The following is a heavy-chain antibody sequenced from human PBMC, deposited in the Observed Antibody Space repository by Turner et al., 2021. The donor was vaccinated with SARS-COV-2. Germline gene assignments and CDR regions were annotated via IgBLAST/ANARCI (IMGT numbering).Heavy chain of an antibody. CDR1: GGSISSGSYD. J-gene: IGHJ6*03. CDR3: ARDQGFLLEWEISYYYYMDV. CDR2: IYTSGST. Sequence: QVQLQESGPGLVKPSQTLSLTCTVSGGSISSGSYDWSWIRQHAGKGLEWIGRIYTSGSTNYNPSLKSRVTISVDTSKNQFSLKLSSVTAADTAVYYCARDQGFLLEWEISYYYYMDVWGKGTTVTVSS. V-gene: IGHV4-61*02. D-gene: IGHD3-3*01.